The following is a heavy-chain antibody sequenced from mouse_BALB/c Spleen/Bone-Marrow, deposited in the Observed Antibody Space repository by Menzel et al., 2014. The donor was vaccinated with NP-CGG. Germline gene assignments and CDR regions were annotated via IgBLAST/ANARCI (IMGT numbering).Heavy chain of an antibody. CDR1: GFTFSNYG. CDR2: INSDGGST. D-gene: IGHD2-1*01. Sequence: EVHLVESGGGLVQPGGSLKLSCAASGFTFSNYGMSWVRQTPDKRLELVATINSDGGSTYYPDSVKGRFTIYRDTAKNTLYLQMSSPKSEETAMYYCVRGNYGNYVDYFDFWGQGTTLTVSS. J-gene: IGHJ2*01. CDR3: VRGNYGNYVDYFDF. V-gene: IGHV5-6-3*01.